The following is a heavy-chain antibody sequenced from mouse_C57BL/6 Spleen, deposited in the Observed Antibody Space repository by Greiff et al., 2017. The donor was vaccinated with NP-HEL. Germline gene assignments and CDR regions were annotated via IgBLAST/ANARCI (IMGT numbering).Heavy chain of an antibody. V-gene: IGHV1-52*01. CDR1: GYTFTSYW. CDR2: IDPSDSET. CDR3: ARNGGYYGYFDV. D-gene: IGHD1-1*02. J-gene: IGHJ1*03. Sequence: VQLQQPGAELVRPGSSVKLSCKASGYTFTSYWMHWVKQRPIQGLEWIGNIDPSDSETHYNQKFKDKATLTVDKSSSTAYMQLSSLTSEDSAVYYCARNGGYYGYFDVWGTGTTVTVSS.